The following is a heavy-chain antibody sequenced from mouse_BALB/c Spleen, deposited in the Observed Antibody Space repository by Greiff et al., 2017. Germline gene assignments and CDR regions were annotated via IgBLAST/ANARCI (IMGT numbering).Heavy chain of an antibody. Sequence: DVHLVESGGGLVQPGGSLRLSCATSGFTFTDYYMSWVRQPPGKALEWLGFIRNKANGYTTEYSASVKGRFTISRDNSQSILYLQMNTLRAEDSATYYCARRTTVVSNFDYWGQGTTLTVSS. D-gene: IGHD1-1*01. CDR1: GFTFTDYY. CDR3: ARRTTVVSNFDY. CDR2: IRNKANGYTT. J-gene: IGHJ2*01. V-gene: IGHV7-3*02.